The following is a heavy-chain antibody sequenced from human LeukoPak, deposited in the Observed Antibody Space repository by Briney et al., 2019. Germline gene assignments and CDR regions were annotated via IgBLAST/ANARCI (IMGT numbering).Heavy chain of an antibody. CDR1: GFTFSYYT. J-gene: IGHJ4*02. CDR3: ARSKGGGYITPWAY. V-gene: IGHV3-21*01. CDR2: ISGTGALI. Sequence: GGSLRLSCATSGFTFSYYTLHWVRQAPGKGLEWVSSISGTGALIDYADSVRGRFTISKDSATSSLSLQMDSLRADDTALYYCARSKGGGYITPWAYWGQGTLVTVSS. D-gene: IGHD5-18*01.